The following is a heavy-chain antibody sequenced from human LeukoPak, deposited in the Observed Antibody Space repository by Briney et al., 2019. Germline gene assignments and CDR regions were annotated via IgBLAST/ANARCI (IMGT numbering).Heavy chain of an antibody. CDR3: AREEDCSGGICYLGNAFDI. Sequence: PSETLSLTCTVSGGSVSSGSYYWSWIRQPPGQGLEWIAYVYYSGSTNYNPSLKSRVTISVDTSKNQFSLKLSSVTAADTAVYYCAREEDCSGGICYLGNAFDIWGQGTMVTVSS. J-gene: IGHJ3*02. CDR2: VYYSGST. CDR1: GGSVSSGSYY. V-gene: IGHV4-61*01. D-gene: IGHD2-15*01.